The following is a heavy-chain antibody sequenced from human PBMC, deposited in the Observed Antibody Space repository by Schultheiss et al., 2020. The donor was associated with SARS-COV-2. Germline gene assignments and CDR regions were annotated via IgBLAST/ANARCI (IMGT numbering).Heavy chain of an antibody. CDR2: IKADGGST. CDR1: GFTFSSYW. J-gene: IGHJ3*02. Sequence: GGSLRLSCATSGFTFSSYWMHWVRQAPGKGLVWVSRIKADGGSTDYAESVKGRFTISRDNSKNTLYLQMNSLRAEDTAVYYCAKDFTIFGVVIIRGHDAFDIWGQGAMVTVSS. D-gene: IGHD3-3*01. CDR3: AKDFTIFGVVIIRGHDAFDI. V-gene: IGHV3-74*01.